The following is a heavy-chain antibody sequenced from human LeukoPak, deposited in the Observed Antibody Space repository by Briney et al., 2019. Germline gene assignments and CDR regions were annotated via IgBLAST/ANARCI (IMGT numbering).Heavy chain of an antibody. V-gene: IGHV4-39*07. J-gene: IGHJ4*02. D-gene: IGHD3-22*01. Sequence: PSETLFLTCTVSGGSISSSSYYWGWIRQPPGKGLEWIGSIYYSGSTYYNPSLKSRVTISVDTSRNQFSLKMTSVTAADTAVYFCAREDYYNSGGYYLDYWGQGTLVTVSS. CDR3: AREDYYNSGGYYLDY. CDR1: GGSISSSSYY. CDR2: IYYSGST.